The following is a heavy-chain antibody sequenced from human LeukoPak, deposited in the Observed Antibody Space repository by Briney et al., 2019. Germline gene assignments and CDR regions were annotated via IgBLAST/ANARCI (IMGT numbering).Heavy chain of an antibody. Sequence: PGGSLRLSCSASGFTVSSNYLTWVRQAPGKGLEWVSVIYSDGSTYYADSVKGRLTISRDNAKNSLYLQMNSLRAEDTAVYYCARGVGGGMDVWGQGTTVTVSS. CDR2: IYSDGST. V-gene: IGHV3-53*01. D-gene: IGHD1-26*01. J-gene: IGHJ6*02. CDR3: ARGVGGGMDV. CDR1: GFTVSSNY.